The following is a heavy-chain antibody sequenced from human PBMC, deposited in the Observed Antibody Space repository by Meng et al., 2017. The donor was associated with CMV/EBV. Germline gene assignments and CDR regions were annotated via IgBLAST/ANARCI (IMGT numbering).Heavy chain of an antibody. CDR3: ARGGGSSPSYYYYYGMDV. CDR1: GGSISSYY. V-gene: IGHV4-59*01. J-gene: IGHJ6*02. D-gene: IGHD6-6*01. Sequence: GSLRLSCTVSGGSISSYYWSWIRQPPGKGLEWIGYIYYSGSTNYNPSLKSRVTISVDTSKNQFSLKLSSVTAADTAVYYCARGGGSSPSYYYYYGMDVWGQGTTVTVSS. CDR2: IYYSGST.